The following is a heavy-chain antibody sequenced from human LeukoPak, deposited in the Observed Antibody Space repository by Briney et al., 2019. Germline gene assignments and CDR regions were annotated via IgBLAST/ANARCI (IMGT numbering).Heavy chain of an antibody. CDR1: GFTFSNYA. Sequence: GSLRLSCAASGFTFSNYAMSWARQAPGKGLEWVASINHNGNVNYYVDSVKGRFTISRDNAKNSLYLQMSNLRAEDTAVYFCARGGGLDVWGQGATVTVSS. V-gene: IGHV3-7*03. J-gene: IGHJ6*02. CDR3: ARGGGLDV. D-gene: IGHD3-16*01. CDR2: INHNGNVN.